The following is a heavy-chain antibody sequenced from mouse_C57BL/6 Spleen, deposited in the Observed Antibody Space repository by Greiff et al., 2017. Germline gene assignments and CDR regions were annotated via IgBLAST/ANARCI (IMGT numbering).Heavy chain of an antibody. V-gene: IGHV1-4*01. CDR3: ARGGTTEYYYAMDY. CDR2: INPSSGYT. Sequence: VQLQESGAELARPGASVKMSCKASGYTFTSYTMHWVKQRPGQGLEWIGYINPSSGYTKYNQKFKDKATLTADKSSSTAYMQLSSLTSEDSAVYYCARGGTTEYYYAMDYWGQGTSVTVSS. CDR1: GYTFTSYT. J-gene: IGHJ4*01. D-gene: IGHD1-1*01.